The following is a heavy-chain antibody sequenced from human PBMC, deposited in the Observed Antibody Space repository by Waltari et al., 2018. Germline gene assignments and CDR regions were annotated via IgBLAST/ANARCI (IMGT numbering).Heavy chain of an antibody. CDR3: TRDLYGSGGDWFDP. Sequence: EVRLAESGGGLVKPGGSLRLSCTASGFDFSDYDRNWGRQAPGKGLEWVSSIGGTHSNIFYADSVKGRFTVSRDNAKNSLYFQMDNLRAEDSGLYYCTRDLYGSGGDWFDPWGQGTLVTVSS. J-gene: IGHJ5*02. D-gene: IGHD3-10*01. CDR2: IGGTHSNI. CDR1: GFDFSDYD. V-gene: IGHV3-21*01.